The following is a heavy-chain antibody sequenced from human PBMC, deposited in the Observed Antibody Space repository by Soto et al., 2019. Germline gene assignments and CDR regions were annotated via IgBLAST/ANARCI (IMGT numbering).Heavy chain of an antibody. CDR3: ASWLKTSGWYVLLEGSFDY. Sequence: GGSLRLSCAASGFTFSNYWMTWVRQAPGKGLEWVANIKQDGSAKYYVDSVKGRFTISRDNAKNSLYLQMNSLRAEDTAVYYCASWLKTSGWYVLLEGSFDYWGQGTLVTVSS. J-gene: IGHJ4*02. CDR2: IKQDGSAK. V-gene: IGHV3-7*01. CDR1: GFTFSNYW. D-gene: IGHD6-19*01.